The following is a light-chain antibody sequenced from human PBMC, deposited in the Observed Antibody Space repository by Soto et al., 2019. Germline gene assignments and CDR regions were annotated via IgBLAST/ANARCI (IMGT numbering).Light chain of an antibody. Sequence: QSALTQPASVSGSPGQSITISCTGSSNDIGAYKYVSWYQQYPGKAPKLIIFEVSNRPSGVPDRFSGSKSGTSASLAITGLQAEDEADYYCQSYDSSLSRVFGGGTKLTVL. J-gene: IGLJ3*02. CDR3: QSYDSSLSRV. CDR2: EVS. CDR1: SNDIGAYKY. V-gene: IGLV2-14*01.